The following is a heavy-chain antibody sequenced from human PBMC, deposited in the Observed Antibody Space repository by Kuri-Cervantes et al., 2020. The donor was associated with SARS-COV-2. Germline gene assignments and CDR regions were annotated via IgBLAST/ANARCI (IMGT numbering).Heavy chain of an antibody. Sequence: ALVKVSCKASGYTFTSYYMHWVRQAPGQGLEWMGIINPSGGSTSYAQKFQGRVTMTRDTSTSTVYMELSSLRSEDTAVYYCASHVGERRGGFSAFDIWGQGTMVTVSS. J-gene: IGHJ3*02. D-gene: IGHD3-10*02. V-gene: IGHV1-46*01. CDR1: GYTFTSYY. CDR3: ASHVGERRGGFSAFDI. CDR2: INPSGGST.